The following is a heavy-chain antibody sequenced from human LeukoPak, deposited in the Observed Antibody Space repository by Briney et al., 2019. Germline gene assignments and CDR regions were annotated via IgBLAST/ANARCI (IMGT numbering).Heavy chain of an antibody. CDR3: ATIRLSWYREVYWFDP. CDR1: GFTFSSYA. V-gene: IGHV3-30-3*01. CDR2: ISYDGSNK. J-gene: IGHJ5*02. Sequence: GGSLRLSCAASGFTFSSYAMHWVRQAPGKGLEWVAVISYDGSNKYYADSVKGRFTISRDNSKNTLYLQMNSLRAEDTAVYYCATIRLSWYREVYWFDPWGQGTLVTVSS. D-gene: IGHD6-13*01.